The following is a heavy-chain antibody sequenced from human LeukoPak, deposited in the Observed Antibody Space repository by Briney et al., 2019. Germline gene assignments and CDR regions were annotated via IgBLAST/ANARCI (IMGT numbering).Heavy chain of an antibody. D-gene: IGHD3-10*01. CDR1: GFTFGNYA. V-gene: IGHV3-64*01. Sequence: GGSLRLSCAASGFTFGNYAMHWVRQAPGKGLEYVSAISHNGGSTYYANSVKGRFTISRDNSKNTLYLQMGSLGAEDMAVYYCASSEAWGQGTLVTVSS. CDR2: ISHNGGST. CDR3: ASSEA. J-gene: IGHJ5*02.